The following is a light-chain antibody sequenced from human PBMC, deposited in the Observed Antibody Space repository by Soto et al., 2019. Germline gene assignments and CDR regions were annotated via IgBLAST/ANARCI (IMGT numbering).Light chain of an antibody. CDR1: QSVSSN. V-gene: IGKV3-15*01. J-gene: IGKJ1*01. CDR2: GAS. Sequence: EIVMTQSPATLSVSAGERATLSCRASQSVSSNLAWYQQKPGQAPRLLIYGASTRATGIPARFSGSGSGTEFTLTISSLQSEDFAVYYCQHYNNWPPWTFGQGTKLEI. CDR3: QHYNNWPPWT.